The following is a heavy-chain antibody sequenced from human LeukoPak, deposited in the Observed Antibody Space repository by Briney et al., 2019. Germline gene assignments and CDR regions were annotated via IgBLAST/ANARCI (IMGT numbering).Heavy chain of an antibody. V-gene: IGHV3-21*01. J-gene: IGHJ6*02. CDR2: VSSSSSYI. D-gene: IGHD1-1*01. CDR1: GFTFSSYS. Sequence: GGSLRLSCAASGFTFSSYSMNWVRQAPGKGLEWVSSVSSSSSYIYYADSVKGRFTISRDNAKNSPYLQMNSLRAEDTAVYYCARVRVENGMDVWGQGTTVTVSS. CDR3: ARVRVENGMDV.